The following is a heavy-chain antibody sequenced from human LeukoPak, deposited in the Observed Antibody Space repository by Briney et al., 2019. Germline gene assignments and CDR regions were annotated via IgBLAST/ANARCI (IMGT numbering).Heavy chain of an antibody. V-gene: IGHV3-21*01. D-gene: IGHD5-24*01. CDR3: ARDREEMDAFDI. CDR1: GFTFSSYS. J-gene: IGHJ3*02. CDR2: ISSSSSYI. Sequence: GGSLRLSCAASGFTFSSYSMNWVRQAPGKGLEWVSSISSSSSYIYYADSVKGRLTISRDNAKNSLYLQMNSLRAEDTAVYYCARDREEMDAFDIWGQGTMVTVSS.